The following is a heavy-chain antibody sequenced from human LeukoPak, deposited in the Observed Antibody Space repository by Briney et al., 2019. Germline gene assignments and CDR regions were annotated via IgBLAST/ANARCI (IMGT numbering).Heavy chain of an antibody. D-gene: IGHD3-10*01. CDR3: ARAAGGSGSIAFDI. V-gene: IGHV1-8*01. CDR1: GYTFTSYD. J-gene: IGHJ3*02. Sequence: ASVKVSCKASGYTFTSYDINWVRQATGQGLEWMGWMNPNSGNTGYAQKFQGRVTMTRNTSISTAYMELSSLRSEDTAVYYCARAAGGSGSIAFDIWGQGTMVTVSS. CDR2: MNPNSGNT.